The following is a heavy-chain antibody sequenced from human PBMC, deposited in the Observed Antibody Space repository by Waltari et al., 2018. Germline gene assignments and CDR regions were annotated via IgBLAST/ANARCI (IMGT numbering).Heavy chain of an antibody. V-gene: IGHV3-33*01. Sequence: QVQLVESGGGVVQPGRSLRLSCAASGFTFSNYAMHWVRQAPGKGLEWVAGIWYDGSNKYYAASVKGRFTISRDNSKNTLYLQTNSLRAEDTAVYYCARDYTISGYYPTGNFDYWGQGTLVTVSS. J-gene: IGHJ4*02. CDR1: GFTFSNYA. CDR3: ARDYTISGYYPTGNFDY. D-gene: IGHD3-22*01. CDR2: IWYDGSNK.